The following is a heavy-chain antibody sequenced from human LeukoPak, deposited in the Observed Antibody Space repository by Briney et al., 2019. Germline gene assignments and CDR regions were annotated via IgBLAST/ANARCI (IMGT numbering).Heavy chain of an antibody. V-gene: IGHV3-9*01. J-gene: IGHJ4*02. CDR1: GFTFGDYA. D-gene: IGHD3-10*01. CDR3: ASGSYVNGTYYFDY. Sequence: PGRSLRLSCAASGFTFGDYAMHWVRQAPGKGLEWVSGISWNSDSIGYADSVKGRFTISRDNAKNSLYLQMNSLRAEDTAVYYCASGSYVNGTYYFDYWGQGTLVTVSS. CDR2: ISWNSDSI.